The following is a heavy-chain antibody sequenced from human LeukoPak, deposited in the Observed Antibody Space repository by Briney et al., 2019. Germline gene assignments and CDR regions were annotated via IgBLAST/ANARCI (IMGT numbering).Heavy chain of an antibody. CDR2: IIPIFGTA. Sequence: ASVKVSCKASGGTFSSYAISWVRQAPGQGLEWMGRIIPIFGTANYAQKFQGGVTITTDESTSTAYMELSSLRSEDTAVYYCARAYRPGYYDSSGYYGYWGQGTLVTVS. V-gene: IGHV1-69*05. D-gene: IGHD3-22*01. CDR3: ARAYRPGYYDSSGYYGY. J-gene: IGHJ4*02. CDR1: GGTFSSYA.